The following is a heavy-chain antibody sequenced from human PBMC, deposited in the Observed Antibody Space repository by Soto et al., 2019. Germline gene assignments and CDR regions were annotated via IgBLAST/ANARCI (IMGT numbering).Heavy chain of an antibody. CDR3: ASSPPKEAFDL. J-gene: IGHJ3*01. V-gene: IGHV4-30-4*01. CDR1: GASISSGDHY. Sequence: QGQLQESGPGVVRPSQTLSLTCTVTGASISSGDHYWTWIRQPPGKGLQWIVYIYYSGSTFYNPSLNSRVTMSIDMSKSQFSLNLRSVTAADTAVYYCASSPPKEAFDLWGQGTMVIVSS. CDR2: IYYSGST. D-gene: IGHD6-6*01.